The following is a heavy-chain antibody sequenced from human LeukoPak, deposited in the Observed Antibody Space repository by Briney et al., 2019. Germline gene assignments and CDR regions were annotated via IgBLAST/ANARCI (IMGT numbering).Heavy chain of an antibody. CDR1: GFTVSSNY. CDR2: IYSGGST. V-gene: IGHV3-66*01. D-gene: IGHD3-10*01. Sequence: GGSLRLSCADSGFTVSSNYMSCVRQAPGKGLEWVSVIYSGGSTYYADSVKGRFTISRDNSKNTLYLQMNSLRAEDTAVYYCARARWAYGSGSPIDYWGQGTLVTVSS. CDR3: ARARWAYGSGSPIDY. J-gene: IGHJ4*02.